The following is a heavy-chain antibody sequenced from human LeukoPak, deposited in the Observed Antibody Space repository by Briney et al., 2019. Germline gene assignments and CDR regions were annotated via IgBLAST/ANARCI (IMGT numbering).Heavy chain of an antibody. CDR2: ISSSSSTI. D-gene: IGHD3-22*01. Sequence: GGSLRLSCAASGFTFSSYSMNWVRQAPGKGLEWVSYISSSSSTIYYADSVKGRFTISRDNSKNTLYLQMNSLRAEDTAVYYCAKSPTLYDSSPYFDYWGQGTLVTVSS. CDR3: AKSPTLYDSSPYFDY. CDR1: GFTFSSYS. V-gene: IGHV3-48*01. J-gene: IGHJ4*02.